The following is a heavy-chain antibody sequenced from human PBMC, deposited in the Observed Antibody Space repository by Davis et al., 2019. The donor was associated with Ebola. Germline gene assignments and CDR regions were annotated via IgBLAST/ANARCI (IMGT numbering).Heavy chain of an antibody. J-gene: IGHJ4*02. Sequence: MPSETLSLTCAVSGGSISSGNWWSWVRQPPGKGLEWIGEIYHGGITKHNPSLKSRVTISVDTSNNQFSLKLSSVTAADTAVYYCARHFRGLSRWGQGTLVTVSS. V-gene: IGHV4-4*02. D-gene: IGHD3-10*01. CDR1: GGSISSGNW. CDR2: IYHGGIT. CDR3: ARHFRGLSR.